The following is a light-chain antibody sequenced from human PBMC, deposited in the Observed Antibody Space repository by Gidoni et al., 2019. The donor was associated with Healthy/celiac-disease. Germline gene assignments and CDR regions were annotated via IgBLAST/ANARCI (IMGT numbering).Light chain of an antibody. CDR2: GAS. J-gene: IGKJ2*01. CDR3: QQYNSWPGT. V-gene: IGKV3-15*01. Sequence: IVITPPPATLSVSPGERATLSCRASQSVSSNLAWYQQKPGHAPRLLIYGASTRATGIPARFSGSGSGTEFTLTISSLQSEDFAVYYCQQYNSWPGTFGQXTKLEIK. CDR1: QSVSSN.